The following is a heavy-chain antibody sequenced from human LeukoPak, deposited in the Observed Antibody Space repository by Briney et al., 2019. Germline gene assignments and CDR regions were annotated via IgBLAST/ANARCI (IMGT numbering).Heavy chain of an antibody. V-gene: IGHV4-34*01. CDR1: GGSFSGYY. D-gene: IGHD5-18*01. Sequence: PSETLSLTCAVYGGSFSGYYWSWIRQPPGKGLEWIGEINHSGSTNYNPSLKSRVTISVDTSKNQFSLKLSSVTAADTAVYYCARAWIQLDCWGQGTLVTVSS. CDR2: INHSGST. J-gene: IGHJ4*02. CDR3: ARAWIQLDC.